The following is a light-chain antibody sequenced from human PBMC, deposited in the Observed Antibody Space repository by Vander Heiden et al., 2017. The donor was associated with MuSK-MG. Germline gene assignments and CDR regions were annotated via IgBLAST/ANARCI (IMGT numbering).Light chain of an antibody. J-gene: IGLJ2*01. Sequence: QTMLTQQSSLSAPPGASASLTCTLRSGINVGTYRIYWYQQKPVSPPQYRLRYKSDSDKQQGSGVPSRFSGSKDASANAGILLISGLQSEDEADYYCMIWHSSAVVFGGGTKLTVL. CDR3: MIWHSSAVV. CDR1: SGINVGTYR. CDR2: YKSDSDK. V-gene: IGLV5-45*03.